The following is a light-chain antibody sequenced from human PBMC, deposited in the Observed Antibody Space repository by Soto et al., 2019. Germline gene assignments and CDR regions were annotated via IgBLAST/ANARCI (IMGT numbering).Light chain of an antibody. CDR3: CSYAGSSTYYV. CDR1: SSDVGSYNL. Sequence: QSVLTQPASVSGPPGQSITISCTGTSSDVGSYNLVSWYQQHPGKAPKLMIYEGSKRPSGVSNRFSGSKSGNTASLTISGLQAEDEADYYCCSYAGSSTYYVFGTGTKLTVL. J-gene: IGLJ1*01. V-gene: IGLV2-23*01. CDR2: EGS.